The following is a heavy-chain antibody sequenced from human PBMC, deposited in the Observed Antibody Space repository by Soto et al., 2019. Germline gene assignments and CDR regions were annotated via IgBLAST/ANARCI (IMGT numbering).Heavy chain of an antibody. Sequence: GESLKISCTASGFTFSDYAMHWVRQAPGKGLEWVAVVSHDGRNTHYADSVKGRFTISRDSSKNTVSLEMTSLRAEDTAVYYCAKGGRQWLVTSDFNYWGQGALVTVSS. CDR3: AKGGRQWLVTSDFNY. J-gene: IGHJ4*02. D-gene: IGHD6-19*01. CDR1: GFTFSDYA. CDR2: VSHDGRNT. V-gene: IGHV3-30*18.